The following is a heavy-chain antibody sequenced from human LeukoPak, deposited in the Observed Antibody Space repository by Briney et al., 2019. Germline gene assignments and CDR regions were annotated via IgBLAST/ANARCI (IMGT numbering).Heavy chain of an antibody. Sequence: AAVKVSCKASGYSFIRYYVHWVRQAPGQGLEWMGIVNPSGDSTNYAQKFQGRVTMTRDTSTSTVYMELSSLRSEDTAVYYCARWTTTYLDYWGQGTLVTVSS. CDR2: VNPSGDST. J-gene: IGHJ4*02. CDR1: GYSFIRYY. V-gene: IGHV1-46*01. CDR3: ARWTTTYLDY. D-gene: IGHD3/OR15-3a*01.